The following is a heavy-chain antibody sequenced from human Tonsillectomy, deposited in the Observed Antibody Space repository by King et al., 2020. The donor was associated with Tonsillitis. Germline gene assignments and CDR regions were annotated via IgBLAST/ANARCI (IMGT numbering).Heavy chain of an antibody. D-gene: IGHD3-10*01. J-gene: IGHJ4*02. V-gene: IGHV3-23*04. CDR3: AKGGFGGWEYYFDY. Sequence: VQLVESGGGLVQPGGSLRLSCAASGFTFSSYAMSWVRQAPGKGLEWVSGISGSGGNTYYADSVRGRFTISRDNSKNTLYLHMKNLRAEDAAVYYCAKGGFGGWEYYFDYWGQGTLVTVSS. CDR1: GFTFSSYA. CDR2: ISGSGGNT.